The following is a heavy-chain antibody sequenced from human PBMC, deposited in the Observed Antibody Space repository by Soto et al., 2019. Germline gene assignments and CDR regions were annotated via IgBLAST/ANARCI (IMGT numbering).Heavy chain of an antibody. V-gene: IGHV1-69*01. CDR1: RGTFSSYA. CDR2: IIPIFGTT. Sequence: QVQLVQSGAEVKKPGSSVKVSCKASRGTFSSYAISWVRQAPGQGLEWVGGIIPIFGTTTYAQKFRGRVTMIADESTSTAYMALSSLRSEDTGVYFCAFYGSTGNWFDPWGQGTLVTVSS. CDR3: AFYGSTGNWFDP. J-gene: IGHJ5*02. D-gene: IGHD4-17*01.